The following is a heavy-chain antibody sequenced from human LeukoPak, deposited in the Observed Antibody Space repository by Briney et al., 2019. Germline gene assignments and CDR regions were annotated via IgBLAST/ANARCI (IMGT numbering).Heavy chain of an antibody. CDR1: GFTFSSYS. V-gene: IGHV3-21*01. CDR3: AKDLGGSSSGIDY. J-gene: IGHJ4*02. Sequence: PGGSLRLSCAASGFTFSSYSMNWVRQAPGKGLEWVSSISSSSSYIYYADSVKGRFTISRDNSKNTLYLQMNSLRAEDTAVYYCAKDLGGSSSGIDYWGQGTLVTVSS. D-gene: IGHD6-6*01. CDR2: ISSSSSYI.